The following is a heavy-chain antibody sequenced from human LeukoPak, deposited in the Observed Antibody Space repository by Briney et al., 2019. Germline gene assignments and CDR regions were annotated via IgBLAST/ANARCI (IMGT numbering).Heavy chain of an antibody. CDR3: ARGIIEAGLVVPASLDY. Sequence: GGSLRLSCAASGFTFSSYSMNWVRQAPGKGLEWVPSISSSSYIYYADSVKGRFTISRDNAKNSLYLQMNSLRAEDTAVYYCARGIIEAGLVVPASLDYWGQGTLVTVSS. D-gene: IGHD2-2*01. CDR2: ISSSSYI. V-gene: IGHV3-21*01. J-gene: IGHJ4*02. CDR1: GFTFSSYS.